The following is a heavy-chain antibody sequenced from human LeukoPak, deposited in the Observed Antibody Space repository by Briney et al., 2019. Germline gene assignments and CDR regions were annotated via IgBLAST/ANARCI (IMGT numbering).Heavy chain of an antibody. Sequence: PGGSLRLSCAASGFTFDDYAMHWVRQAPGKGLEWVSGISWNSGSIGYADSVKGRFTISRDNARNSLYLQMNGLRVEDTAVYFCAIWETDQGGEFDSWGQGTLVTVSS. D-gene: IGHD3-16*01. J-gene: IGHJ4*02. CDR3: AIWETDQGGEFDS. CDR1: GFTFDDYA. V-gene: IGHV3-9*01. CDR2: ISWNSGSI.